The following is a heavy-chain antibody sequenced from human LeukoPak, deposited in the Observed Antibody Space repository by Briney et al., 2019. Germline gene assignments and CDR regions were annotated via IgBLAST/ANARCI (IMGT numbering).Heavy chain of an antibody. Sequence: GRSLRLSCAASGFTFDYYALHWVRKAPGKGLEWVTVISSDGRHKYYADSVKGRFTVSRDNTRNTLYLQMNSLRPEDTAVYYCARSELYYGSETYYHFDYWGQGTLVTVSS. CDR2: ISSDGRHK. CDR3: ARSELYYGSETYYHFDY. D-gene: IGHD3-10*01. V-gene: IGHV3-30*04. J-gene: IGHJ4*02. CDR1: GFTFDYYA.